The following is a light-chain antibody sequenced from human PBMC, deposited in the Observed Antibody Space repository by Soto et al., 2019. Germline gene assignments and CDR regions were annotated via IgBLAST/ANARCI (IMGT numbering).Light chain of an antibody. V-gene: IGKV4-1*01. J-gene: IGKJ1*01. Sequence: DIVMTQSPDSLAVSLGERATINCKSSQSVLYSSNNKNYLAWYQQKPGQPPKLLISWASTRESGVPDRFSGSGSGTDFTLTISSLQAEDVAGYYCQQYYSTPWTFGQGTKVEIK. CDR1: QSVLYSSNNKNY. CDR3: QQYYSTPWT. CDR2: WAS.